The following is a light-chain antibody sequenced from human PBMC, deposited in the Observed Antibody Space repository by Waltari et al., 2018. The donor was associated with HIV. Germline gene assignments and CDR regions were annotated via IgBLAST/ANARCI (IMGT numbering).Light chain of an antibody. V-gene: IGLV2-11*01. CDR1: SRDVGGYNY. CDR2: DVS. CDR3: CSYAGSYTFVV. J-gene: IGLJ2*01. Sequence: QSALTQPRSVSGSPGQSVTIPCTGTSRDVGGYNYVPCYQQHPGKAPKLMIYDVSKRPSGVPDRFSGSKSGNTASLTISGLQAEDEADYYCCSYAGSYTFVVFGGGTKLTVL.